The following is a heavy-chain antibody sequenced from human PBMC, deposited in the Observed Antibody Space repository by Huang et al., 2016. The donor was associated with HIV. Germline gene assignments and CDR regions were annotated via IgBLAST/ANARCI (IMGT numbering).Heavy chain of an antibody. CDR1: GFNFKNYW. CDR3: ATNLQIVVVPPDMGYDAFDM. D-gene: IGHD2-2*01. Sequence: DEHLVESVGGLVQPGGSVTITCEVSGFNFKNYWMNWVRQAPGKGMEWVANIRGDGSEKNYVDSVKGRFTIFRDNAKNLLYLQMKSLRAEDTSVYYCATNLQIVVVPPDMGYDAFDMWGQGTMVTVSS. J-gene: IGHJ3*02. V-gene: IGHV3-7*01. CDR2: IRGDGSEK.